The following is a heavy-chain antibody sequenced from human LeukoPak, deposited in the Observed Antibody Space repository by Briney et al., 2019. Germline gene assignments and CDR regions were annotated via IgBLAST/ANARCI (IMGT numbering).Heavy chain of an antibody. CDR1: GFTFSTYG. V-gene: IGHV3-33*01. CDR3: ASASGPFDY. J-gene: IGHJ4*02. Sequence: GGSLRLSSAASGFTFSTYGMHWVRQAPGKGLEWVAVIWNDGSNKYYADSVKGRFTISRDNSKNTLYLQMNSLRAEDTAVYSCASASGPFDYWGQGTLVTVSS. D-gene: IGHD3-10*01. CDR2: IWNDGSNK.